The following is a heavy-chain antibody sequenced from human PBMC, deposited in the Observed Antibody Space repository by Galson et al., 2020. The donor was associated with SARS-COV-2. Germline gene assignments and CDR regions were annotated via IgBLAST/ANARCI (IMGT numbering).Heavy chain of an antibody. Sequence: SVKVSCKASGGTFSSYAISWVRQAPGQGLEWMGGIIPIFGTANYAQKFQGRVTITADESTSTAYMELSSLRSEDTAVYYCARGGYFDWQNNWFDPWGQGTLVTVSS. D-gene: IGHD3-9*01. J-gene: IGHJ5*02. V-gene: IGHV1-69*13. CDR1: GGTFSSYA. CDR2: IIPIFGTA. CDR3: ARGGYFDWQNNWFDP.